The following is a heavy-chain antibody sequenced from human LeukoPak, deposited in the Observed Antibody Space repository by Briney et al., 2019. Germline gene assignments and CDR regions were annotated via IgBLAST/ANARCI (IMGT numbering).Heavy chain of an antibody. D-gene: IGHD2-15*01. CDR2: IYSSGNT. V-gene: IGHV4-4*07. Sequence: PSETLSLTCTVSGGSISSYYWNWIRQPAGKGLEWIGRIYSSGNTNYNASLKSRVTMSVDTSKNQFSLKLTSPTAADTAVYYCARDRGYCNGGSCYGWFDPWGQGTLVTVSS. J-gene: IGHJ5*02. CDR1: GGSISSYY. CDR3: ARDRGYCNGGSCYGWFDP.